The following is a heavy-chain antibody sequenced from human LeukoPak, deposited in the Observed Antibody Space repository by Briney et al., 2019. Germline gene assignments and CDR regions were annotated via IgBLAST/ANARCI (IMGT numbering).Heavy chain of an antibody. CDR1: GFTFDDYN. CDR3: AKDKWLRGYYYYYMDV. D-gene: IGHD5-12*01. CDR2: ITWNGDST. Sequence: GGSLRLSCAASGFTFDDYNMHWLRQAPGKGLEWVSLITWNGDSTYYADSVEGRFTISRDNSKNSLYLQMNSLRTEDTALYYCAKDKWLRGYYYYYMDVWGKGTTVTVSS. J-gene: IGHJ6*03. V-gene: IGHV3-43*01.